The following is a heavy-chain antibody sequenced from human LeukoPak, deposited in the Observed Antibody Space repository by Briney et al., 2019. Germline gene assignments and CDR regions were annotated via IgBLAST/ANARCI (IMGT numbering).Heavy chain of an antibody. V-gene: IGHV3-21*04. J-gene: IGHJ4*02. CDR1: GFTFSSYS. CDR2: ISSSSSYI. CDR3: AKDLQTTVYPKFDY. D-gene: IGHD4-17*01. Sequence: GGSLRLSCAASGFTFSSYSMNWVRQAPGKGLEWVSSISSSSSYIYYADSVKGRFTISRDNAKNTLYLQMNSLRAEDTAVYYCAKDLQTTVYPKFDYWGQGTLVTVSS.